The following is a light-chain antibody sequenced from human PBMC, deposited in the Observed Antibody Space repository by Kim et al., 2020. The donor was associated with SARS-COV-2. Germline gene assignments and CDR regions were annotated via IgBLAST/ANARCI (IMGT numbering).Light chain of an antibody. CDR1: QSVSSN. V-gene: IGKV3-15*01. CDR2: GAS. Sequence: SPGERATLSCRASQSVSSNLAWYQQKPGQAPRLLIYGASTRANGIPARFSGSESGTEFTLTISSLQSEDFAVYYCQQYNIWPPVTFGQGTRLEIK. J-gene: IGKJ5*01. CDR3: QQYNIWPPVT.